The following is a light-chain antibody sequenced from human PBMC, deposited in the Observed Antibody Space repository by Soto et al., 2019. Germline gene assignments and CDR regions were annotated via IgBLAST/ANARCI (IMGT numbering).Light chain of an antibody. J-gene: IGKJ1*01. Sequence: EIVLTQSPGTLSLSPGERATLSCRASQSVSNKYLAWYQQKPGQAPRLLIYGASGRPTGIPDRFSGSGSGTDFILTISRLEPEDFVVYYCQQYGSSPRTFGQGTKVEI. V-gene: IGKV3-20*01. CDR3: QQYGSSPRT. CDR2: GAS. CDR1: QSVSNKY.